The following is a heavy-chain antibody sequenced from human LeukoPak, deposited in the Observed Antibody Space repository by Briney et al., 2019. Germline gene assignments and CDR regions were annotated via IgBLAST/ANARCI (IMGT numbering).Heavy chain of an antibody. D-gene: IGHD3-10*01. V-gene: IGHV3-21*01. Sequence: GGSLRLSCAASGFTFSSYWMHWVRQAPGKGLEWVSSISSSSSYIYYADSVKGRFTISRDNAKNSLYLQMNSLRAEDTAVYYCARDFGGSRFDPWGQGTLVTVSS. CDR2: ISSSSSYI. CDR3: ARDFGGSRFDP. CDR1: GFTFSSYW. J-gene: IGHJ5*02.